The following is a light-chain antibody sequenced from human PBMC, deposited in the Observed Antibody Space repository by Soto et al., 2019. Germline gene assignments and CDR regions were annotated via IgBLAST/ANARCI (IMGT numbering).Light chain of an antibody. CDR1: QSISSW. CDR2: KAS. CDR3: QQSYSTPRIT. Sequence: DIQMTQSPSTLSASVGDRVTITCRASQSISSWLAWYQQKPGKAPKLLIYKASSLESGVPSRFSGSGSGTDFTLTISSLQPEDFATYYCQQSYSTPRITLGQGTRLEIK. J-gene: IGKJ5*01. V-gene: IGKV1-5*03.